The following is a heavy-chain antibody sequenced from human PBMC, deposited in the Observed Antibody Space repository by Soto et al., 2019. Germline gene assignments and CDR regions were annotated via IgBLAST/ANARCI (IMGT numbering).Heavy chain of an antibody. CDR3: AKDSWAIFGVPAGEYYAMDV. J-gene: IGHJ6*02. V-gene: IGHV3-23*01. Sequence: PGESLKISCAASGFSFTSHSMNWVRQAPGKGLEWVSAISGSGGTTYYSDSVKGRFTISRDNSKNTVYLQMNDLRVEGAAEYFCAKDSWAIFGVPAGEYYAMDVWGQGTTVTVSS. CDR2: ISGSGGTT. CDR1: GFSFTSHS. D-gene: IGHD3-3*01.